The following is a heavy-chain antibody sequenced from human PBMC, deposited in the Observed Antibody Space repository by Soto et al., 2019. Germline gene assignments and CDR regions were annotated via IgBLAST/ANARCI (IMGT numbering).Heavy chain of an antibody. CDR2: TTDGGYDT. D-gene: IGHD2-8*02. CDR3: AKSPGGYHNWFDP. CDR1: GFTFSSYA. V-gene: IGHV3-23*01. Sequence: PGGSLRLSCAASGFTFSSYAVSWVRQAPGKGLEWVSSTTDGGYDTYYADSVRGRFTISRDNSRNTLYTLYLQMNSLRVEDTAIYYCAKSPGGYHNWFDPWGQGTLVTVS. J-gene: IGHJ5*02.